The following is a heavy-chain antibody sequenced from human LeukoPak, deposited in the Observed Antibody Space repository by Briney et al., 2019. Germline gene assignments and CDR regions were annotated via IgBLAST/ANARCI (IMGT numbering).Heavy chain of an antibody. CDR1: GFTFSAYY. Sequence: PGGSLRLSCAASGFTFSAYYMSWIRQAPGKGLEWVSYISSSGSTIYYADSVKGRFTISRDNAKNSLYLQMNSLRAEDTAVYYCARARYYDSSGYFGYWGQGTLVTVSS. CDR3: ARARYYDSSGYFGY. J-gene: IGHJ4*02. CDR2: ISSSGSTI. D-gene: IGHD3-22*01. V-gene: IGHV3-11*01.